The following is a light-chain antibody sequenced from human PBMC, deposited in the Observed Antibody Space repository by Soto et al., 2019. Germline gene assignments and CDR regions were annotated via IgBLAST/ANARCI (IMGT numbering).Light chain of an antibody. J-gene: IGKJ2*01. Sequence: EIVLTQSPATLSLSPGERATLSCRASQSVSSYLAWYQQKPGQAPRLLSYDASNRATGIPARFSGSGSGTDFTLTISSLEPEDFAVYYCQQRSNWPPKYTFGQGTKREIK. V-gene: IGKV3-11*01. CDR3: QQRSNWPPKYT. CDR1: QSVSSY. CDR2: DAS.